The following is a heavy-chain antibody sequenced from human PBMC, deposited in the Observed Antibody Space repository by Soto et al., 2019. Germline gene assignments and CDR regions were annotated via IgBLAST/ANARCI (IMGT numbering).Heavy chain of an antibody. V-gene: IGHV5-51*01. CDR3: XXXXXXXXXRXGMXV. Sequence: KISCKGSGYSFTSYWIGWVRQMPGKGLEWMGIIYPGDSDTRYSPSFQGQVTISADKSISTAYLQWSSLKASDTAMYYCXXXXXXXXXRXGMXVXXXGTTVTVSS. CDR1: GYSFTSYW. CDR2: IYPGDSDT. J-gene: IGHJ6*01.